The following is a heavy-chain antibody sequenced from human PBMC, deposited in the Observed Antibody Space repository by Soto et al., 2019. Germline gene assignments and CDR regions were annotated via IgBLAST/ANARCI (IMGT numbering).Heavy chain of an antibody. CDR2: FFYTGST. V-gene: IGHV4-59*01. J-gene: IGHJ4*02. D-gene: IGHD5-12*01. CDR1: TGSTNSFY. Sequence: QVQLQVSGPGLVKPSATLSLSCTVSTGSTNSFYWSWIRQPPGKGLQWLGYFFYTGSTNHNPSLKSGVTISLDMSNNQYSLRLSSVTAADTAMYYCASSRDGYNLNPIDQWGQGLLVTVSS. CDR3: ASSRDGYNLNPIDQ.